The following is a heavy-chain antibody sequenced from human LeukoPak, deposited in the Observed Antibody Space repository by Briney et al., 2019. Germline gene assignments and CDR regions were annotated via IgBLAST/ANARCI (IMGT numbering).Heavy chain of an antibody. CDR2: LYYSGST. CDR3: ARVLYDSFDP. J-gene: IGHJ5*02. Sequence: PSETLSLTCTVSGASVSSGSYYWSWIRQPPGKGLERIGYLYYSGSTNYHPSLKNRVTISLDASKNQFSLRLTSVTAADTAVYYCARVLYDSFDPWGQGTLVTVSS. D-gene: IGHD2-8*01. V-gene: IGHV4-61*01. CDR1: GASVSSGSYY.